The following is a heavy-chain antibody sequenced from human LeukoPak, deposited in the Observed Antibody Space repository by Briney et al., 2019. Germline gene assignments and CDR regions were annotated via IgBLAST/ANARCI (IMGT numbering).Heavy chain of an antibody. Sequence: GGSLRLSCAASGFTFRNYEMNWVRQAPGKGLEWVSAISASGDSTYYADSVKGRFTISRDNSRNTLYLQMNSLRAEDTAVYYCAKDRGYWGQGTLVTVSS. J-gene: IGHJ4*02. CDR1: GFTFRNYE. CDR3: AKDRGY. CDR2: ISASGDST. V-gene: IGHV3-23*01.